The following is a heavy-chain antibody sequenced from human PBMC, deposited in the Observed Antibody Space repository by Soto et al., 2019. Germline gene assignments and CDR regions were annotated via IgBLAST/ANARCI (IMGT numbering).Heavy chain of an antibody. CDR2: INHSGST. Sequence: SETLSLTCAVYGGSFSGYYWSWIRQPPGKGLEWSGEINHSGSTNYNPSLKSRVTISVDTSKNQFSLKLSSVTAADTAVYYCARVKELRYCSSTSCPYYFDYWGQGILVTVS. CDR1: GGSFSGYY. D-gene: IGHD2-2*01. CDR3: ARVKELRYCSSTSCPYYFDY. V-gene: IGHV4-34*01. J-gene: IGHJ4*02.